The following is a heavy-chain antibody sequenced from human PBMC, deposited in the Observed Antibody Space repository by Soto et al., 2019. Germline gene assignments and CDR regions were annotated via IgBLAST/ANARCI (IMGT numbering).Heavy chain of an antibody. Sequence: QVQLQESGPGLVKPSETLSLTCTVSGGSSSSYYWSWIRQPPGKGLEWIGYIYDSGITKYNPPLKSRVTISVDTSKNQFSLKLSSVTAADTAVYYCARYHWNDGRFDPWGQGTLVTVSS. J-gene: IGHJ5*02. D-gene: IGHD1-20*01. CDR2: IYDSGIT. CDR3: ARYHWNDGRFDP. CDR1: GGSSSSYY. V-gene: IGHV4-59*01.